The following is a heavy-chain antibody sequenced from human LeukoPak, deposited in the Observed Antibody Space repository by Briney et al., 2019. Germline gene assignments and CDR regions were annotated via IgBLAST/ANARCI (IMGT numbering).Heavy chain of an antibody. CDR2: IYYSGST. J-gene: IGHJ4*02. Sequence: SETLSLTCTVSGDAITSDKYYWGWIRQHPGKGLEWIGYIYYSGSTYYNPSLKSRVTISVDTSKNQFSLKLSSVTAADTAVYYCARDGAVTYFDYWGQGTLVTVSS. D-gene: IGHD4-17*01. CDR3: ARDGAVTYFDY. CDR1: GDAITSDKYY. V-gene: IGHV4-31*03.